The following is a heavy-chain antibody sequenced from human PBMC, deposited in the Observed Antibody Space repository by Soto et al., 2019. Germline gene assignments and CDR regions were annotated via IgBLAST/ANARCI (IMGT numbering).Heavy chain of an antibody. CDR1: GGTFSSYA. Sequence: GASVKVSCKASGGTFSSYAISWVRQAPGQGLEWMGGINPNCGTADYAQKFQGRVTMTTDASTSTAYMELSSLRSEDTAVYYCVVFPLLYYYYMDVWGKGTTVTVSS. CDR3: VVFPLLYYYYMDV. CDR2: INPNCGTA. J-gene: IGHJ6*03. V-gene: IGHV1-69*05. D-gene: IGHD3-3*01.